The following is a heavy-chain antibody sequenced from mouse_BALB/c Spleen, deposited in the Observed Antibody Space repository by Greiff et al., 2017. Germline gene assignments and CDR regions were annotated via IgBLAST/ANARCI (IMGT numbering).Heavy chain of an antibody. CDR1: GYTFTSYV. D-gene: IGHD2-3*01. V-gene: IGHV1-14*01. CDR2: INPYNDGT. CDR3: ARWDDGYYGDYAMDY. J-gene: IGHJ4*01. Sequence: EVQLQESGPELVKPGASVKMSCKASGYTFTSYVMHWVKQKPGQGLEWIGYINPYNDGTKYNEKFKGKATLTSDKSSSTAYMELSSLTSEDSAVYYCARWDDGYYGDYAMDYWGQGTSVTVSS.